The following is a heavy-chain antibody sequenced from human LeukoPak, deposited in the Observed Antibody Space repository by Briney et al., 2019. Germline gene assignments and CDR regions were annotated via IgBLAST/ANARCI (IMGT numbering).Heavy chain of an antibody. J-gene: IGHJ4*02. Sequence: GGSLRLSCAAFGFTFSSYWMSWVRQAPGKGLEWVANIKQDGSEKYYVDSVKGRFTISGDNAKNSLYLQMNSLRAEDTAVYYCARDTRWGGEDFDYWGQGTLVTVSS. CDR3: ARDTRWGGEDFDY. CDR1: GFTFSSYW. CDR2: IKQDGSEK. V-gene: IGHV3-7*04. D-gene: IGHD2-2*01.